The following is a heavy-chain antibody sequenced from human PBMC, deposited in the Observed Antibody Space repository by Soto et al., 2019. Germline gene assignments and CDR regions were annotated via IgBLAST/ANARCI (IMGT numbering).Heavy chain of an antibody. CDR3: ARGVGFGYNYYPMDL. CDR2: IYYSGSA. V-gene: IGHV4-61*01. Sequence: QVQLQESGPGLVKPSETLSLTCTVSGGSVNNISDYWSWVRQPPGKGLEWIGYIYYSGSADYNPSLGSRVTISLDTYKNQFSLKLSSVTTADTAVYYCARGVGFGYNYYPMDLWGQGTTVTVSS. J-gene: IGHJ6*02. CDR1: GGSVNNISDY. D-gene: IGHD3-10*01.